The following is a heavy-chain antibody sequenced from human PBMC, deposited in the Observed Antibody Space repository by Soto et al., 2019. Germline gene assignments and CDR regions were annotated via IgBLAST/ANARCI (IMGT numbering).Heavy chain of an antibody. CDR3: ARDSATPFDY. D-gene: IGHD2-15*01. Sequence: SETLSLTCAVSGGSIGSTNWWRWVRQPPGKGLEWIGEIYQSGSTNYNPSLKSRVNISVDKSKNQFSLMMNSVTAADTAMYYCARDSATPFDYWGQGTLVTVSS. CDR2: IYQSGST. V-gene: IGHV4-4*02. J-gene: IGHJ4*02. CDR1: GGSIGSTNW.